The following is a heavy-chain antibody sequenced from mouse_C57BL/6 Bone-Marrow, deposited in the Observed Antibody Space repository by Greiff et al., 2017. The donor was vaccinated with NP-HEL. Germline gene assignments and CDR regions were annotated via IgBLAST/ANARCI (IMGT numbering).Heavy chain of an antibody. CDR1: GYSFTDYN. D-gene: IGHD2-5*01. CDR3: SRGYSNWDFDV. J-gene: IGHJ1*03. Sequence: EVQLQQPGPELVKPGASVKISCKASGYSFTDYNMNWVKQSNGQSLEWIGVINPNYGTTSYNQKFKGKATLTVDQSSSTAYMQHNSLTSEDSAVYYFSRGYSNWDFDVWGTGTTVTVSS. CDR2: INPNYGTT. V-gene: IGHV1-39*01.